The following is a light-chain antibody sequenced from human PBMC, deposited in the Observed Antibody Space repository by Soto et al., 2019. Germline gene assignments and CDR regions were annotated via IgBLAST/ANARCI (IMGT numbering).Light chain of an antibody. CDR3: QQYSTYPWT. Sequence: DIQMTQSPSSLSASVGDRVTITCRASQGISNYLVWFQQKPGKAPKPLIYGASSLITGVPSKFSGSGFGTEFTLTITSLQPEDLPTYYCQQYSTYPWTFGQGTKVEIK. CDR1: QGISNY. V-gene: IGKV1-16*02. J-gene: IGKJ1*01. CDR2: GAS.